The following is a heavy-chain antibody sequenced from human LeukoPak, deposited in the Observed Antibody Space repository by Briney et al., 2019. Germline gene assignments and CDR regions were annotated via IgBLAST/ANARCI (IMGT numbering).Heavy chain of an antibody. CDR3: ARDYSSGWFFDS. CDR2: IFYGGTT. CDR1: GGSIRSSSHC. D-gene: IGHD6-19*01. Sequence: SETLSLTCTVSGGSIRSSSHCWAWIRQPPGKGLEWIGSIFYGGTTYLHPSLKSRLTLDVDTSKNQFSLRLDSVTAADTAIYYCARDYSSGWFFDSWGQGALVTVSS. J-gene: IGHJ4*02. V-gene: IGHV4-39*01.